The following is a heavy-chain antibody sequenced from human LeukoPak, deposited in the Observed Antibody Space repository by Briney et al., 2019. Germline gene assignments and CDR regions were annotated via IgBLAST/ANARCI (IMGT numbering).Heavy chain of an antibody. D-gene: IGHD3-9*01. CDR2: IGRRGDTT. V-gene: IGHV3-23*01. Sequence: GGSLRLSCGASGFAFSNYAMNWVRQVPGKGLEWLSGIGRRGDTTYYTDSVKGRFTISRDNSNNTLYLQMNTLRADDTAVYYCSKATGPNSFRYIEYWGQGTLVTVSS. CDR1: GFAFSNYA. J-gene: IGHJ4*02. CDR3: SKATGPNSFRYIEY.